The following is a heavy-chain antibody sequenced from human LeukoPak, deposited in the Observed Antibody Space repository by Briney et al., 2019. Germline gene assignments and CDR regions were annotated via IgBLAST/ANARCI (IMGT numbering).Heavy chain of an antibody. CDR3: ARERSGYDYDY. D-gene: IGHD5-12*01. V-gene: IGHV4-30-4*08. Sequence: SQTLSLTCTVSGGSISSGDYYWSWIRQPPATGLEWIGYIYYSGSTYYNPSLKSRVSLSVDTSKNQFSLKLSSVTAADTAVYYCARERSGYDYDYWGQGTLVTVSS. CDR2: IYYSGST. CDR1: GGSISSGDYY. J-gene: IGHJ4*02.